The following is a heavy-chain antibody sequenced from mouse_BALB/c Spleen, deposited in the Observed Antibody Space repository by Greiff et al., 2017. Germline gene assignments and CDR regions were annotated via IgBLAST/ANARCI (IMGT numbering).Heavy chain of an antibody. CDR1: GYAFTNYL. CDR2: INPGSGGT. J-gene: IGHJ3*01. Sequence: QVQLKESGAELVRPGTSVKVSCKASGYAFTNYLIEWVKQRPGQGLEWIGVINPGSGGTNYNEKFKGKATLTADKSSSTAYMQLSSLTSDDSAVYFCARKGRRFAYWGQGTLVTVSA. CDR3: ARKGRRFAY. D-gene: IGHD2-14*01. V-gene: IGHV1-54*01.